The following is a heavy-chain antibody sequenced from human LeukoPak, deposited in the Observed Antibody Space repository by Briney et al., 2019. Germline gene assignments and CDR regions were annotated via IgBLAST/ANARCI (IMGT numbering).Heavy chain of an antibody. Sequence: PSETLSLTCAVYGGSFSGYYWSWIRQPPGKGLEWIGEINHSGSTNYNPSLKSRVTISVDTSKNQFSLKLSSVTAADTAVYYCARDLDSSGYSPHYFDYWGQGTLVTASS. V-gene: IGHV4-34*01. CDR1: GGSFSGYY. J-gene: IGHJ4*02. D-gene: IGHD3-22*01. CDR2: INHSGST. CDR3: ARDLDSSGYSPHYFDY.